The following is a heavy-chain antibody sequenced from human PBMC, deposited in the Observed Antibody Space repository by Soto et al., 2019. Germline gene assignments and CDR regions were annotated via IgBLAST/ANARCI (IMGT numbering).Heavy chain of an antibody. CDR1: KFTFNSYT. CDR3: AKVSSSWYAGFFDL. Sequence: PGGSLRLSCAASKFTFNSYTMNWVRQAPGKGLEWVSGLSDSGGSRYYADSVKGRFTISRDNSMNTLYLQMKTLRAEDTAVYYCAKVSSSWYAGFFDLWGQGTLVTVSS. J-gene: IGHJ4*02. D-gene: IGHD6-13*01. CDR2: LSDSGGSR. V-gene: IGHV3-23*01.